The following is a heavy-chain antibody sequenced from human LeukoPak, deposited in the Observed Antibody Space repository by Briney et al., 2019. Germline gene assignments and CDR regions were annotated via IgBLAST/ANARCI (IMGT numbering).Heavy chain of an antibody. V-gene: IGHV4-34*01. CDR2: INHTGST. CDR1: GVSFSGYY. Sequence: SETLSLTCAAYGVSFSGYYRSWISQPPGKGLEWIGEINHTGSTNYNPSLKRRVTISVDTSKNQFSLKLSSVTAADTAVYYCARGNEGAKYCCGGSSYTTPHYYYGMDVWGKGTTVTVSS. J-gene: IGHJ6*04. D-gene: IGHD2-15*01. CDR3: ARGNEGAKYCCGGSSYTTPHYYYGMDV.